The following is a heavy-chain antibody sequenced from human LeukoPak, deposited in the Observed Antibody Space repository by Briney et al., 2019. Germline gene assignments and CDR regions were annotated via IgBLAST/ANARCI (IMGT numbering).Heavy chain of an antibody. CDR2: ISYDGSNK. V-gene: IGHV3-30-3*01. D-gene: IGHD3-22*01. CDR1: GFTFSSYA. Sequence: GGSLRLSCAASGFTFSSYAMHWVRQAPGKGLEWVALISYDGSNKYYADSVKGRFTIHRDNSKNTLYLQMNNLRAEDTAVYYCARGAYYYDSSGEGGAFDIWGQGTMVTVSS. J-gene: IGHJ3*02. CDR3: ARGAYYYDSSGEGGAFDI.